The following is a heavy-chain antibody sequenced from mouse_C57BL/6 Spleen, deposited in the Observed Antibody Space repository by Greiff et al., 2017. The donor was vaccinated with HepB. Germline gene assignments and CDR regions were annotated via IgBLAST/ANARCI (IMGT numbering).Heavy chain of an antibody. Sequence: EVQLQQSGPELVKPGASVKISCKASGYTFTDYYMNWVKQSHGKSLEWIGDINPNNGGTSYNQKFKGKATLTVDKSSSTAYMELRSLTSEDSAVYYCARPYGNYRYYFDYWGQGTTLTVSS. V-gene: IGHV1-26*01. D-gene: IGHD2-1*01. CDR1: GYTFTDYY. J-gene: IGHJ2*01. CDR2: INPNNGGT. CDR3: ARPYGNYRYYFDY.